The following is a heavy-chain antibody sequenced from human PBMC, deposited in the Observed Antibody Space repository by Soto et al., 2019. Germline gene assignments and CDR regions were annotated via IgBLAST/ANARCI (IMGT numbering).Heavy chain of an antibody. J-gene: IGHJ6*02. Sequence: ASVKVSCKASGYTFTSYDINWVRQATGQGLEWMGWMNPNRGNTGYAQKFQGRVTMTRNTSISTAYMELSSLRSEDTAVYYCARGDFQYYDFWSGYYYYYYGMDVWGQGTTVTVSS. CDR2: MNPNRGNT. D-gene: IGHD3-3*01. CDR1: GYTFTSYD. CDR3: ARGDFQYYDFWSGYYYYYYGMDV. V-gene: IGHV1-8*01.